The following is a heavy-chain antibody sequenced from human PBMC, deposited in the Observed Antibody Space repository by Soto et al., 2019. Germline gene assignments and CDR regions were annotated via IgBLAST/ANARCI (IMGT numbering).Heavy chain of an antibody. CDR2: INPNGGST. J-gene: IGHJ6*02. CDR1: GYTFTSYY. D-gene: IGHD2-21*02. Sequence: GVSVKVSCTASGYTFTSYYIHWVRQAPGQGLEWMGLINPNGGSTTYAQKFQDRVIVTRDMSTTTVYMYLSSLRSEDTAVYYCARDMGRHIVVVTAIRPDYGMDVWGQGSMVTVSS. V-gene: IGHV1-46*01. CDR3: ARDMGRHIVVVTAIRPDYGMDV.